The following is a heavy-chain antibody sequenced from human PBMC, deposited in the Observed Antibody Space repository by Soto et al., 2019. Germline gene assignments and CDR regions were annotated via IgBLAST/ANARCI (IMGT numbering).Heavy chain of an antibody. Sequence: EVQLVESGGGLVQPGGSLRLSCAASGFTVSTYWMTWVRQPPGKGLEWVANMDQDGSETYYVDSVRGRFTVSRDNAKNFLYLQMNGPGVEDTALYFCGWGGNFFNYWGQGTLVTVSP. D-gene: IGHD3-10*01. V-gene: IGHV3-7*04. CDR3: GWGGNFFNY. CDR1: GFTVSTYW. CDR2: MDQDGSET. J-gene: IGHJ4*02.